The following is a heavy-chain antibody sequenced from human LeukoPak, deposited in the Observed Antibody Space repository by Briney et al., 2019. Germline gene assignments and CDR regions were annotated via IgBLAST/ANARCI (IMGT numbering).Heavy chain of an antibody. CDR3: ARGIAGTESAFDI. CDR2: INSDGRST. V-gene: IGHV3-74*01. J-gene: IGHJ3*02. Sequence: GGSLRLSCAASGFTFSSHWMHWVRQAPGKGLVWVSRINSDGRSTSYADSVKGRFTISRDNAKNTLYLQMNSLRAEDTAVYYCARGIAGTESAFDIWGQGTMVTVSS. D-gene: IGHD6-13*01. CDR1: GFTFSSHW.